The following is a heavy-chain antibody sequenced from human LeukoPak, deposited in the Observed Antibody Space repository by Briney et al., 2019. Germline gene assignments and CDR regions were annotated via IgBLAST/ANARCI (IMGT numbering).Heavy chain of an antibody. CDR2: IYYSGST. Sequence: SETLSLTCTVSGGSISSYYWSWIRQPPGKGLEWIGYIYYSGSTNYNPSLKSRVTISVDTSKNQFSLKLSSVTAADTAVYYCARASMDAVADLDYWGQGTLVTVSS. CDR3: ARASMDAVADLDY. CDR1: GGSISSYY. J-gene: IGHJ4*02. D-gene: IGHD6-19*01. V-gene: IGHV4-59*01.